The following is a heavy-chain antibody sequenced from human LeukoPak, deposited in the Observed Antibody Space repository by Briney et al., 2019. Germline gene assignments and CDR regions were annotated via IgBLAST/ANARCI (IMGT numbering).Heavy chain of an antibody. D-gene: IGHD1-26*01. J-gene: IGHJ4*02. Sequence: ASVKVSCKASGYTFTGYYMHWVRQAPGQGREWVGWINPNSGGTNYSQKFQGRVTITRDTSTSTAYMELRMPGSADTGVYYCAGRGGSGSYYVAYYFDYWGQGTLVTVSS. CDR3: AGRGGSGSYYVAYYFDY. CDR1: GYTFTGYY. CDR2: INPNSGGT. V-gene: IGHV1-2*02.